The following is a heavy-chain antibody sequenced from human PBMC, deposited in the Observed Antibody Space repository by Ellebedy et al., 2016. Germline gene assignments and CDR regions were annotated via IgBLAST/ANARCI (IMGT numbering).Heavy chain of an antibody. D-gene: IGHD3-10*01. Sequence: ASVKVSCKASGYTFTSYYLHWVRQAPGQGLEWMGVINPSGGNTNYAQKFQGRVTITADKSTSTAYMELRSLRSDDTAVYYCARGSAEGRAFDYWGQGTLVTVSS. CDR3: ARGSAEGRAFDY. CDR2: INPSGGNT. CDR1: GYTFTSYY. V-gene: IGHV1-46*01. J-gene: IGHJ4*02.